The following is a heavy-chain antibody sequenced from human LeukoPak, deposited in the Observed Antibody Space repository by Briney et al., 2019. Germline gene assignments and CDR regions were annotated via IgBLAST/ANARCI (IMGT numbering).Heavy chain of an antibody. Sequence: GGSLRLSGAASGFTFSSYSMNWVRQAPGKGLEWVSSISSSSSYIYYADSVKGRFTISRDNAKNSLYLQMNSLRAEDTAVYYCARDQKFQALDYWGQGTLVTVSS. J-gene: IGHJ4*02. CDR2: ISSSSSYI. CDR1: GFTFSSYS. CDR3: ARDQKFQALDY. V-gene: IGHV3-21*01.